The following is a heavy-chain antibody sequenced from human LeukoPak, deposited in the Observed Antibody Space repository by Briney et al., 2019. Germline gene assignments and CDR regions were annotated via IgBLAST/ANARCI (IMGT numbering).Heavy chain of an antibody. CDR2: IKSDGSEK. V-gene: IGHV3-7*01. Sequence: GGSLTLSRAASGFTFTNYWMSWVRQAPGKGLELVANIKSDGSEKYYVDSVKGRFTISRDNAKNSLYLQMNSLGAEDTAVYYCARVRDYYDSSGYYPFDYWGQGTLVTVSS. CDR3: ARVRDYYDSSGYYPFDY. D-gene: IGHD3-22*01. J-gene: IGHJ4*02. CDR1: GFTFTNYW.